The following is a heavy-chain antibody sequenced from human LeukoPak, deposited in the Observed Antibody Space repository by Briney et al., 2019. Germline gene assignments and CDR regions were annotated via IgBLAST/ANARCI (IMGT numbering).Heavy chain of an antibody. CDR2: INPNSGGT. D-gene: IGHD2-2*01. V-gene: IGHV1-2*02. CDR1: GYTFTGYY. Sequence: ASVTVSCKASGYTFTGYYMHWVRQAPGQGLEWMGWINPNSGGTNYAQKFQGRVTMTRDTSISTAYMELSRLRSDDTAVYYCARVSVVPAAYYYYYMDVWGKGTTVTVSS. J-gene: IGHJ6*03. CDR3: ARVSVVPAAYYYYYMDV.